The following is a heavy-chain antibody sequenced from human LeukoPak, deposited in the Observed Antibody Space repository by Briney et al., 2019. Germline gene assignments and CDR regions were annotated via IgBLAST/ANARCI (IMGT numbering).Heavy chain of an antibody. J-gene: IGHJ4*02. Sequence: SETLSLTCTVSGGAISGYYWSWIRQPPGKGLEWIGYIYSSGSTNYNPSLESRVTISVDTSKNQFSLNLTSVTAADTAVYYCARGIGYYDILTGYTDVYYFDYWGQGTLVTVSS. CDR1: GGAISGYY. D-gene: IGHD3-9*01. CDR2: IYSSGST. V-gene: IGHV4-59*08. CDR3: ARGIGYYDILTGYTDVYYFDY.